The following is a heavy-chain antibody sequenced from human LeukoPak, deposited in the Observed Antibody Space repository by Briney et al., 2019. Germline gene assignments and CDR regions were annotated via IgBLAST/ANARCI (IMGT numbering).Heavy chain of an antibody. D-gene: IGHD3-9*01. CDR3: ARHLVLRYFDWLPSDY. CDR1: GFTFSSYW. J-gene: IGHJ4*02. Sequence: GSLRLSCAASGFTFSSYWMSWVRQPPGKGLEWIGSIYFSGGTYYNASLKSRVTISVDTSKNQFSLKLSSVTAADTAVYYCARHLVLRYFDWLPSDYWGQGTLVTVSS. V-gene: IGHV4-39*01. CDR2: IYFSGGT.